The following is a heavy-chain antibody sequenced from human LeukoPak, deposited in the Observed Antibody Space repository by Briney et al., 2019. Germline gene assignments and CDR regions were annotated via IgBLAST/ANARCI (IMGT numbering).Heavy chain of an antibody. V-gene: IGHV1-2*02. CDR2: INPNSGGT. J-gene: IGHJ4*02. CDR1: GYTFIGYY. D-gene: IGHD4-17*01. CDR3: AREILDGDDYGVGPPY. Sequence: ASVKVSCKASGYTFIGYYMHWVRQTPGQGLEWMGWINPNSGGTNYAQKFQGRVTMTRDTSISTAYMELSRLRSDDTAVYYCAREILDGDDYGVGPPYWGQGTLVTVSS.